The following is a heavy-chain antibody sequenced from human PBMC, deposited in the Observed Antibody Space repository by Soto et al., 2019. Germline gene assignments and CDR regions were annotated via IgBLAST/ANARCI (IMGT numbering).Heavy chain of an antibody. CDR1: GFTFSSYW. Sequence: EVQLVESGGGLVQPGGSLRLSCAASGFTFSSYWMSWVRQAPGKGLEWVANIKQDGSEKYYVDSVKGRFTISRDNAKNSLYLQMNSLRAEDTAVYYCARVRCCGGSCYFSDYFDYWGQGTLVTVSS. J-gene: IGHJ4*02. CDR3: ARVRCCGGSCYFSDYFDY. CDR2: IKQDGSEK. V-gene: IGHV3-7*01. D-gene: IGHD2-15*01.